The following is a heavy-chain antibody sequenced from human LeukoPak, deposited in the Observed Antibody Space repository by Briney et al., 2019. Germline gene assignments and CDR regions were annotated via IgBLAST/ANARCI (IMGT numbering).Heavy chain of an antibody. V-gene: IGHV1-69*04. CDR3: ARAGIGSSWEAQFDH. J-gene: IGHJ4*02. Sequence: GSSVKVSCKASGGTFSSYAISWVRQAPGQGLEWMGRIIPILGIANYAQKFQGRVTITADKSTSTAYMELSSLRSEDTAVYYCARAGIGSSWEAQFDHWGQGTLVTVSS. D-gene: IGHD6-13*01. CDR2: IIPILGIA. CDR1: GGTFSSYA.